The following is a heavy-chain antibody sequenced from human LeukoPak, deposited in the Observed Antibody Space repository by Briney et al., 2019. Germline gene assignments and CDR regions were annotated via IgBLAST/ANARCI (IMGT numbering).Heavy chain of an antibody. V-gene: IGHV3-23*01. D-gene: IGHD3-10*01. Sequence: PGGSLRLSCEASGFTFSNSAMSWVRQAPGKGLERVSATTGSGGSTFYADSVRGRFIISRDNSKNTLYLQMNSLRAEDTAMYYCAKDLVRGADCWGQGTLVTVSS. CDR1: GFTFSNSA. CDR3: AKDLVRGADC. CDR2: TTGSGGST. J-gene: IGHJ4*02.